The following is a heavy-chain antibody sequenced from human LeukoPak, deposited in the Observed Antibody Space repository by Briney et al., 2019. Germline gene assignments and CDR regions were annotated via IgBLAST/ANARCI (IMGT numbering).Heavy chain of an antibody. CDR1: GDSITNYF. D-gene: IGHD2-15*01. V-gene: IGHV4-59*01. J-gene: IGHJ4*02. CDR2: IYYTGNT. CDR3: ARGRVAYSAYYFDY. Sequence: PSETLSPTCTVSGDSITNYFWSWIRQPPGKGLEWIGYIYYTGNTNYKPSLKSRVTISVDTSTNQFSLRLRSVTAADTAVYYCARGRVAYSAYYFDYWGRGILVTVSS.